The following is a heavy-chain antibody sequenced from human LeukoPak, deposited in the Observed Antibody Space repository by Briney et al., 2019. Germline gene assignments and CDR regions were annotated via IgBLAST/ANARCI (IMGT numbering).Heavy chain of an antibody. D-gene: IGHD3-16*01. CDR1: GFPFSSYA. CDR3: AKSPYIASHIDFDY. CDR2: IHGDGDNI. V-gene: IGHV3-74*01. Sequence: PGGSLRLSCAASGFPFSSYAMYWVRQAPGKGLVWVARIHGDGDNISYADSVRGRFTISRDNSKSTLYLQMNSLRAEDTAVYYCAKSPYIASHIDFDYWGQGTLVTVSS. J-gene: IGHJ4*02.